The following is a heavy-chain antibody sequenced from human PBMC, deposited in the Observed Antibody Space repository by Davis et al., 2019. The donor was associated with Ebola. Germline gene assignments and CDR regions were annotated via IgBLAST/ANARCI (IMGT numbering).Heavy chain of an antibody. CDR3: VIYNNGRGY. J-gene: IGHJ4*02. D-gene: IGHD1-14*01. Sequence: HTGGSLRLSCAASGFSFSPYWVHWVRQAPGKGLVWVSRIYSDGRRTGYAVSVKGRFTISRDNAKNTLYLHLNSPIPEDTAVYYCVIYNNGRGYWGQGSLVTVSS. V-gene: IGHV3-74*01. CDR2: IYSDGRRT. CDR1: GFSFSPYW.